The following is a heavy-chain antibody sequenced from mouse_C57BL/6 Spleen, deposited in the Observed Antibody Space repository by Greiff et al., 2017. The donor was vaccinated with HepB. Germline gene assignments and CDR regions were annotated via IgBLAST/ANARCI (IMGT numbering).Heavy chain of an antibody. CDR2: INPYNGGT. J-gene: IGHJ2*01. Sequence: EVQGVESGPVLVKPGASVKMSCKASGYTFTDYYMNWVKQSHGKSLEWIGVINPYNGGTSYNQKFKGKATLTVDKSSSTAYMELNSLTSEDSAVYYCARMGIDYFDYWGQGTTLTVSS. CDR1: GYTFTDYY. CDR3: ARMGIDYFDY. V-gene: IGHV1-19*01.